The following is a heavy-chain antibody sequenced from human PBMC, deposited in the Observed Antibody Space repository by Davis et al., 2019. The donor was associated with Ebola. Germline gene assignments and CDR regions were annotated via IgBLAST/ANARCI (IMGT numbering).Heavy chain of an antibody. J-gene: IGHJ4*02. CDR2: INPYSGGA. D-gene: IGHD3-10*01. Sequence: ASVKVSCKASGFTFIAYYIHWVRQAPGQGLEWMGRINPYSGGASYARKFQGRVTMTRDTSISTAYMELSGLRSDDTAMYYCARLSFGEVGFDYWGQGTLVTVSS. CDR3: ARLSFGEVGFDY. CDR1: GFTFIAYY. V-gene: IGHV1-2*06.